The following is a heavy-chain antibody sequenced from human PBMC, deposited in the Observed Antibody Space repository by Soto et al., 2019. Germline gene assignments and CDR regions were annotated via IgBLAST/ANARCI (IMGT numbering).Heavy chain of an antibody. D-gene: IGHD3-10*01. Sequence: SETLSLTCTVSGGSISSYYWSWIRQPAGKGLEWIGRIYTSGSTNYNPSLKSRVTMSVDTSENQFSLKLSSVTAADTAVYYCAISPQRFGELAFDYWGQGTLVTVSS. CDR1: GGSISSYY. CDR2: IYTSGST. V-gene: IGHV4-4*07. J-gene: IGHJ4*02. CDR3: AISPQRFGELAFDY.